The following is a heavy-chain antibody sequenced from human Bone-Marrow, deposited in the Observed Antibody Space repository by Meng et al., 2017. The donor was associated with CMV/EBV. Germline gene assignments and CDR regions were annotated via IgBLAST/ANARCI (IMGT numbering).Heavy chain of an antibody. CDR1: GFTVSSNY. CDR2: ISYDGSNK. D-gene: IGHD6-6*01. J-gene: IGHJ6*02. Sequence: GGSLRLSCAASGFTVSSNYMSWVRQAPGKGLEWAAVISYDGSNKYYADSVKGRFTISRDNSKNRLYLQMNSLRAEDTAVYYCARESIATRGPRLRGMDVWGQGTTVTVSS. CDR3: ARESIATRGPRLRGMDV. V-gene: IGHV3-30*13.